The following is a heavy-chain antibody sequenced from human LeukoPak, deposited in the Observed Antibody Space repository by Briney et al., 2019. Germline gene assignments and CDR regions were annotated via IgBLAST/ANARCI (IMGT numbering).Heavy chain of an antibody. CDR1: GGSFSGYY. CDR3: ARGRQDVTMIVVVMTAVSYYLDV. Sequence: KPSETLSLTCAVYGGSFSGYYWTWIRQTPEKGLEWIGEMNPSGSTRYNPSLKSRVTISVDTSKNQFSLKLSSVTAADTAVYYCARGRQDVTMIVVVMTAVSYYLDVWGKGTTGTVS. D-gene: IGHD3-22*01. CDR2: MNPSGST. J-gene: IGHJ6*03. V-gene: IGHV4-34*01.